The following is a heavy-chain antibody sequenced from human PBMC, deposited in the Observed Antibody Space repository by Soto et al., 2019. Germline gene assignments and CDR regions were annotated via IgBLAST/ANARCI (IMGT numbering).Heavy chain of an antibody. V-gene: IGHV3-15*01. CDR3: TTLRAPYYYMDV. CDR1: GFTFSNAW. CDR2: IKSKTDGGTT. J-gene: IGHJ6*03. Sequence: GGSLRLSCAASGFTFSNAWMSWVRQAPGKGLEWVGRIKSKTDGGTTDYAAPVKGRFTISRDDSKNTLYLQMNSLKTEDTAVYYCTTLRAPYYYMDVWGKGTTVTVSS.